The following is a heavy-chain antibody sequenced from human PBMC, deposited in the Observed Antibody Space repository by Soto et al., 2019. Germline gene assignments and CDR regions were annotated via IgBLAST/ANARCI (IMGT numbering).Heavy chain of an antibody. J-gene: IGHJ4*02. D-gene: IGHD3-22*01. Sequence: GGSLRLSCAASGFTFSDYYMSWIRQAPGKGLEWVSYISSSGSIIYYADSVKGRFTVSRDNAKNSLYLQMNSLRAEDTAVYYCARDLGYYDSSGYFDYWGQGTLVTVSS. CDR3: ARDLGYYDSSGYFDY. V-gene: IGHV3-11*01. CDR1: GFTFSDYY. CDR2: ISSSGSII.